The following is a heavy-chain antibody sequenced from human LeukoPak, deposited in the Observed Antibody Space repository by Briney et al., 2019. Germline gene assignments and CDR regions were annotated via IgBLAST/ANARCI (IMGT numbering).Heavy chain of an antibody. D-gene: IGHD6-13*01. CDR2: INPNSGGT. J-gene: IGHJ4*02. CDR1: GYTFTGYY. V-gene: IGHV1-2*02. CDR3: AREYSSSWYQNGRYGY. Sequence: ASVKVSCKASGYTFTGYYMHWVRQAPGQGLEWMGWINPNSGGTNYAQKFQGRVTMTRDTSISTAYMELSRLRSDDTAVYYCAREYSSSWYQNGRYGYWGQGTLVTVSS.